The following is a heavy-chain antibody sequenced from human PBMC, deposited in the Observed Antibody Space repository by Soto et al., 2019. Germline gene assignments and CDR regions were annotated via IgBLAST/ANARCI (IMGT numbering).Heavy chain of an antibody. Sequence: GGSLRLSCAASGFSFSSYWMSWVRQAPGKGLEWVANIKQAGNEKYYVDSVKGRFTIPRDNAKHTLHLQMNSLRAEDTAVYYCARGVGATILDYLYYWGQGALVTVSS. CDR3: ARGVGATILDYLYY. V-gene: IGHV3-7*05. CDR1: GFSFSSYW. CDR2: IKQAGNEK. J-gene: IGHJ4*02. D-gene: IGHD1-26*01.